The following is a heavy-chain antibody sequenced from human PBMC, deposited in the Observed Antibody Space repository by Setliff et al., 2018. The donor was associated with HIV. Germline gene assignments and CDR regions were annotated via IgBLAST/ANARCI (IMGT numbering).Heavy chain of an antibody. CDR3: AKGYSPNYYYYMDV. J-gene: IGHJ6*03. Sequence: LSLTCAVYGGSLSSSYWTWIRQAPGKGLEWVALIWYDGSNKYYTDSVKGRFTISRDNSKNTLYLQMNSLRAEDTAVYYCAKGYSPNYYYYMDVWGKGTTVTVSS. D-gene: IGHD2-21*01. CDR2: IWYDGSNK. CDR1: GGSLSSSY. V-gene: IGHV3-33*06.